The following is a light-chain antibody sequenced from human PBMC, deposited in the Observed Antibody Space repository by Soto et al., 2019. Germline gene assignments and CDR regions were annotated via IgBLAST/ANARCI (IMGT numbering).Light chain of an antibody. CDR3: QHYGTSPFT. Sequence: ELVLTQSPGTLSLSPGERATLSCRASQSIASSYLAWYQRRRGQAPRLLVSGTSSRATGIPDRFSGSGSGTDFTLTITRLEPEDFAVYYCQHYGTSPFTFGPGTKVHIK. CDR1: QSIASSY. V-gene: IGKV3-20*01. J-gene: IGKJ3*01. CDR2: GTS.